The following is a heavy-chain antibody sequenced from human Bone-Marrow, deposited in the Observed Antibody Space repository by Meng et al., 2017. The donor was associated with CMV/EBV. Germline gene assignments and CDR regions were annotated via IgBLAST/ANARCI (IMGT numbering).Heavy chain of an antibody. D-gene: IGHD3-22*01. V-gene: IGHV1-58*01. CDR1: GFTFTSSA. J-gene: IGHJ4*02. Sequence: SAKVSCKASGFTFTSSAVQWVRQARGQRLEWIGWIVVGSGNTNYVQKFQERVTITRDMPTSTAYMELSSLRSEDTAVYYCAAHHVTGDSSGYQDYWGQGTLVTVSS. CDR3: AAHHVTGDSSGYQDY. CDR2: IVVGSGNT.